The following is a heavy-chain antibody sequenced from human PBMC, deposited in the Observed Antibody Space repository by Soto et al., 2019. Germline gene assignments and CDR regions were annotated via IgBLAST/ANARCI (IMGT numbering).Heavy chain of an antibody. J-gene: IGHJ4*02. D-gene: IGHD6-13*01. Sequence: GASVKVSCKASGGTFSSYAISWVRQAPGQGLEWMGGIIPIFGTANYARKFQGRVTITADESTSTAYMELSSLRSEDTAVYYCARSGIAAAGTCHYCGQGTLVTVS. CDR2: IIPIFGTA. CDR3: ARSGIAAAGTCHY. CDR1: GGTFSSYA. V-gene: IGHV1-69*13.